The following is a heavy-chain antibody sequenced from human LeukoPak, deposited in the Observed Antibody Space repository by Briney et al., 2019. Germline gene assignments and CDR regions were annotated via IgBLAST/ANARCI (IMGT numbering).Heavy chain of an antibody. D-gene: IGHD6-6*01. J-gene: IGHJ4*02. V-gene: IGHV4-39*07. Sequence: KPSETLSLTCTVSGGSISSSSYYWGWIRQPPGKGLEWIGNVYYSGGTYYSPSLKSRVTISVDTSKNQFSLKLSSVTAADTAVYYCASYVTSIVAFDYWGQGTLVTVSS. CDR2: VYYSGGT. CDR3: ASYVTSIVAFDY. CDR1: GGSISSSSYY.